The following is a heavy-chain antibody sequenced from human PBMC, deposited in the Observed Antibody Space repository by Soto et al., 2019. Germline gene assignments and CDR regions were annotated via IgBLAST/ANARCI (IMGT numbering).Heavy chain of an antibody. J-gene: IGHJ1*01. CDR1: GVSISGTSYY. CDR3: ASHGSF. V-gene: IGHV4-39*02. CDR2: IYYSGET. Sequence: QLQLQESGPGLVKPSETLSLTCTVSGVSISGTSYYWGWIRQTPAKGLEWIGTIYYSGETFYNPSLKSRVTISIDTSKNNFSLNLTSVTAADTAIYYCASHGSFWGQGALVTVSS. D-gene: IGHD3-16*02.